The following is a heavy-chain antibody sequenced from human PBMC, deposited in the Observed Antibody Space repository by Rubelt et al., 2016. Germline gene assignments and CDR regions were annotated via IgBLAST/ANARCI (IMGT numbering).Heavy chain of an antibody. CDR2: IYYSGST. V-gene: IGHV4-59*01. J-gene: IGHJ4*02. CDR1: GGSISTYY. Sequence: QVQLQESGPGLVKPSETLSLTCTVSGGSISTYYWSWIRQPPGKGLEWIGYIYYSGSTHYNPSLKSRVTMSVDTSKNQFSLKVTSVTAADTAVYYCARASTVLLHFDYWGQGTLVTVSS. D-gene: IGHD2/OR15-2a*01. CDR3: ARASTVLLHFDY.